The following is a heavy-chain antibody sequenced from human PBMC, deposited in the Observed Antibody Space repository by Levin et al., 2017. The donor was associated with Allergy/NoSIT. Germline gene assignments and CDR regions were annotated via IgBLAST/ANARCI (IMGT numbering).Heavy chain of an antibody. J-gene: IGHJ4*02. CDR1: GITISTYW. CDR3: ASRNNGCPWH. D-gene: IGHD1/OR15-1a*01. Sequence: GGSLRLSCASSGITISTYWMSWVRQAPGKGLEWVANIKQDGSETSYVDSVRGRFTISRDNAKNSLFLQMNSLRVEDTAVYYCASRNNGCPWHWGQGTLVTVSS. V-gene: IGHV3-7*02. CDR2: IKQDGSET.